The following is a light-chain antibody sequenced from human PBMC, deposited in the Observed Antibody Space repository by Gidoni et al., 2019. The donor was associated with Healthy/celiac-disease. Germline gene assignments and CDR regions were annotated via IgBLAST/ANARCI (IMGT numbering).Light chain of an antibody. CDR3: QSYDSSLSGSRV. CDR1: SSNIGAGYD. Sequence: QSVLTQPPSVSVAPVQRVTISCTGSSSNIGAGYDVHWYQQLPGTAPKLLIYGNSNRPSGVPDRFSGSKSGTSAALAITGLQAEDEADYYCQSYDSSLSGSRVFGTGTKVTVL. CDR2: GNS. J-gene: IGLJ1*01. V-gene: IGLV1-40*01.